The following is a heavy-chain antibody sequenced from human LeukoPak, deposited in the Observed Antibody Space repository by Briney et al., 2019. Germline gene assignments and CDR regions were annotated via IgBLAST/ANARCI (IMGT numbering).Heavy chain of an antibody. CDR1: GFTFSSYS. Sequence: GGSLRLSCAASGFTFSSYSMNWVRQAPGKGLEWVSSISSSSSYIYYADSVKGRFTISRDNAKNSLYLQMNSQRAEDTAVYYCARGSIVVVPAAPNWFDPWGQGTLVTVSS. CDR2: ISSSSSYI. V-gene: IGHV3-21*01. CDR3: ARGSIVVVPAAPNWFDP. D-gene: IGHD2-2*01. J-gene: IGHJ5*02.